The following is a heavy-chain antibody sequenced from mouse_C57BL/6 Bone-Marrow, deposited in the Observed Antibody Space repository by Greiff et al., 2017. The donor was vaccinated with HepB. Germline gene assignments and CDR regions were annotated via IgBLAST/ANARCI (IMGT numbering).Heavy chain of an antibody. CDR1: GYTFTSYW. D-gene: IGHD1-1*01. CDR3: ARQTFITTVVATRAMDD. J-gene: IGHJ4*01. Sequence: QVQLQQPGAELVKPGASVKLSCKASGYTFTSYWMNWVKQRPGRGLEWIGRIDPNSGGTKYNEKFKSKATLTVDKPSSTAYMQLSSLTSEDSAVYYCARQTFITTVVATRAMDDWGQGTSVTVSS. V-gene: IGHV1-72*01. CDR2: IDPNSGGT.